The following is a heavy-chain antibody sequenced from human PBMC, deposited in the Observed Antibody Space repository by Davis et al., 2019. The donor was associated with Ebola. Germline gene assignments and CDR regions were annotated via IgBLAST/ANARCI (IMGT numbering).Heavy chain of an antibody. CDR2: INSDGSRT. V-gene: IGHV3-74*01. CDR1: GFTFSSYW. D-gene: IGHD2-15*01. J-gene: IGHJ5*02. Sequence: PGGSLRLSCAASGFTFSSYWMHWVRQAPGKGLVWVSRINSDGSRTNYADSVKGRFTMSRDNAKSTLYLQMNSLRAEDTAVYYCARGNRYCSGDTCANWFDPWGQGTLVTVSS. CDR3: ARGNRYCSGDTCANWFDP.